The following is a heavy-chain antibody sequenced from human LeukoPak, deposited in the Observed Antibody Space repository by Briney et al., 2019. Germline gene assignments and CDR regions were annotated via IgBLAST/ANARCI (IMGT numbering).Heavy chain of an antibody. Sequence: PGGSLRLSCAASGFTFSSYAMHWVRQAPGKGLEWVAVISYDGSNKYYADSVKGRFTISRDNSKNTLYLQMNSLRAEDTAVYYCARDLLGRGYSYGSYGMDVWGQGTTVTVSS. J-gene: IGHJ6*02. CDR1: GFTFSSYA. D-gene: IGHD5-18*01. V-gene: IGHV3-30-3*01. CDR3: ARDLLGRGYSYGSYGMDV. CDR2: ISYDGSNK.